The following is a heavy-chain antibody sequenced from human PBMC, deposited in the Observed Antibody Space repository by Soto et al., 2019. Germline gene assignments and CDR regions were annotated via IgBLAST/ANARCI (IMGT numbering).Heavy chain of an antibody. CDR3: ARVRIVATISGYYYYGMDV. CDR2: IIPIFGTA. V-gene: IGHV1-69*13. Sequence: ASVKVSCKASGYTFTGYYMHWVRQAPGQGLEWMGGIIPIFGTANYAQKFQGRVTITADESTSTAYMELSSLRSEDTAVYYCARVRIVATISGYYYYGMDVWGQGTTVTVSS. D-gene: IGHD5-12*01. J-gene: IGHJ6*02. CDR1: GYTFTGYY.